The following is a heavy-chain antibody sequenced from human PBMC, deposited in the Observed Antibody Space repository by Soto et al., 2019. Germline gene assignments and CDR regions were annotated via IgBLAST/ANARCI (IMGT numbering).Heavy chain of an antibody. CDR3: ARGLAAAPPDYYYGMDV. CDR2: ISSSSSTI. CDR1: GFTFSSYS. D-gene: IGHD6-13*01. Sequence: DVQLVESGGGLVQPGGSLRLSCAASGFTFSSYSMNWVRQAPGKGLEWVSYISSSSSTIYYADSVKGRFTISRDNAKNSLYLQMNSLRDEDTAVYYCARGLAAAPPDYYYGMDVWGQGTTVTVSS. J-gene: IGHJ6*02. V-gene: IGHV3-48*02.